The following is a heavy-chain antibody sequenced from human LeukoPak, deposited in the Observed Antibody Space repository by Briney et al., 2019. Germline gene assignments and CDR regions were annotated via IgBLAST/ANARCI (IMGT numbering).Heavy chain of an antibody. CDR2: INHSGST. CDR1: GGSFSGYY. V-gene: IGHV4-34*01. CDR3: ARGPLVGYCSGGSCSRTYYFDY. J-gene: IGHJ4*02. D-gene: IGHD2-15*01. Sequence: SETLSLTCAVYGGSFSGYYWSWIRQPPGKGLEWIGEINHSGSTNYNPSLKSRVTISVDTSKNQFSLKLSSVTAADTAVYYCARGPLVGYCSGGSCSRTYYFDYWGQGTLVTVSS.